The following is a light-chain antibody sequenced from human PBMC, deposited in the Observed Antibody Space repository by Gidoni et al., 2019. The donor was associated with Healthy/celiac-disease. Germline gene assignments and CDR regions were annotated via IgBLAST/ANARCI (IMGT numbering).Light chain of an antibody. Sequence: EIVLTQSPATLSLSPGERATLSCRASQSVSSYLAWYQPKPGQAPRLLIYDASNRATGIPSRFSGSGSGTDLTLTISSLEPEDFAVYHCQQRSNWPLTFGGGTKVEIK. CDR2: DAS. J-gene: IGKJ4*01. CDR1: QSVSSY. CDR3: QQRSNWPLT. V-gene: IGKV3-11*01.